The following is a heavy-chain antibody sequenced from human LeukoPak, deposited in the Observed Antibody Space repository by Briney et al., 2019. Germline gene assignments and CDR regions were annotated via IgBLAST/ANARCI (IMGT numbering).Heavy chain of an antibody. CDR2: IRYDGSNK. D-gene: IGHD2-2*01. CDR3: AKSVYCSSTSCYVYYYHYYMDV. J-gene: IGHJ6*03. Sequence: GGSLRLSCAASGFTFSSYGMHWVRQAPGKGLEWVAFIRYDGSNKYYADSVKGRFTISRDNSKNTLYLQMNSLRAEDTAVYYCAKSVYCSSTSCYVYYYHYYMDVWGKGTTVTVSS. CDR1: GFTFSSYG. V-gene: IGHV3-30*02.